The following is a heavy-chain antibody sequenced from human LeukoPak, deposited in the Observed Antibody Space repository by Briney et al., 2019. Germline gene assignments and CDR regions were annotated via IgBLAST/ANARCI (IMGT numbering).Heavy chain of an antibody. J-gene: IGHJ4*02. CDR3: ATQWGEY. V-gene: IGHV1-69*06. CDR1: GGTFSNYA. Sequence: GASVTVSCKAPGGTFSNYAICWVRQAPGQGLEWMGGIIPISGTTNYAQKFQGRVTITADKSTSTAYMELSSLRSEDTAVYYCATQWGEYWGQGTQVTVSS. D-gene: IGHD3-16*01. CDR2: IIPISGTT.